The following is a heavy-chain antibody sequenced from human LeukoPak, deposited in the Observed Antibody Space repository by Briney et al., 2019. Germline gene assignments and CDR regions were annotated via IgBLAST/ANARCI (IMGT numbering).Heavy chain of an antibody. CDR1: GYTFTSYG. CDR2: ISAYNGNT. CDR3: AGLGYCSSTSCYWFDP. D-gene: IGHD2-2*01. V-gene: IGHV1-18*01. J-gene: IGHJ5*02. Sequence: ASVKVSCKASGYTFTSYGISWVRQAPGQGLEWMGWISAYNGNTNYAQKLQGRVTMTTDTSTSTAYMELRSLRSDDTAVYYCAGLGYCSSTSCYWFDPWGQGTPVTVSS.